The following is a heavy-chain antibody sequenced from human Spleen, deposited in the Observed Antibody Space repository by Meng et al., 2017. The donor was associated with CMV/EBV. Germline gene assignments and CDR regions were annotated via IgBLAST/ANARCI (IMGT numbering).Heavy chain of an antibody. CDR1: GFTFSSDA. CDR2: ISGSGGST. D-gene: IGHD5-18*01. V-gene: IGHV3-23*01. J-gene: IGHJ4*02. Sequence: GESLKISCAASGFTFSSDAMSWVRQAPGKGLEWVSVISGSGGSTFYADSVKGRFTISRDNSKNTLYLQMNGLRAEDTAVYYCAKARGHSNGYEEYWGLGTLVTVSS. CDR3: AKARGHSNGYEEY.